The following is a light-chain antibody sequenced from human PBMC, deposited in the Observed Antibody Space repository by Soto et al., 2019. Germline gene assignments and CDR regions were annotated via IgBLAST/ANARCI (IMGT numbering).Light chain of an antibody. V-gene: IGKV3-20*01. J-gene: IGKJ1*01. CDR3: QQYDSSPRT. Sequence: EIVLTQSPATLSLSPGEGATLSCRASQSVSSYLAWYQQKPGQAPRLLISGASSRAADIPDRFSGSGSGTDFTLTINRLEPEDFAVYHCQQYDSSPRTFGQGTKVDIK. CDR2: GAS. CDR1: QSVSSY.